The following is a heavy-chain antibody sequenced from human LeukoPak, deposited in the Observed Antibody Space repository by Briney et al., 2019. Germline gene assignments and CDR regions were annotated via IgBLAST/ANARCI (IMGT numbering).Heavy chain of an antibody. Sequence: SETLSLTCTVSGGSVSSGSYYWGWIRQPPGKGLEWIGYIYHSGSTYYNPSLKSRVTISVDRSKNQFSLKLSSVTAADTAVYYCAREILSTRIAAAPSYFDYWGQGTLVTVSS. J-gene: IGHJ4*02. D-gene: IGHD6-13*01. V-gene: IGHV4-30-2*01. CDR3: AREILSTRIAAAPSYFDY. CDR1: GGSVSSGSYY. CDR2: IYHSGST.